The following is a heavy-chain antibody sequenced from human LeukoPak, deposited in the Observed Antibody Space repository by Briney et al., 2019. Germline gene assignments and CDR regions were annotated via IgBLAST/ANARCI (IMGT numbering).Heavy chain of an antibody. CDR2: IDHSGST. D-gene: IGHD3-10*01. CDR1: GGSIINSNW. V-gene: IGHV4-4*02. J-gene: IGHJ4*02. Sequence: SETLSLTCAVSGGSIINSNWWSWVRQPPGKGLEWIGEIDHSGSTSYNPSLKSRVTISVDTSKNQFSLKLSSVTAADTAVYYCARGRGVRGVYYNYWGQGTLVTVSS. CDR3: ARGRGVRGVYYNY.